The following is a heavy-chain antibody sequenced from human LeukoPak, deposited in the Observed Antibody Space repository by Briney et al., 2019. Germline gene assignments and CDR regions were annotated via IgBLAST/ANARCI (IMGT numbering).Heavy chain of an antibody. CDR2: INPSGGST. J-gene: IGHJ6*02. D-gene: IGHD1/OR15-1a*01. V-gene: IGHV1-46*01. Sequence: ASVKVSCKASGYTFTSYYMHWVRQAPGQGLEWMGIINPSGGSTSYAQKFQGRVTMTRDTSTSTVYMELSSLRSEDTAVYYCARSALSGPTTLYYGMDVWGQGTTVTVSS. CDR3: ARSALSGPTTLYYGMDV. CDR1: GYTFTSYY.